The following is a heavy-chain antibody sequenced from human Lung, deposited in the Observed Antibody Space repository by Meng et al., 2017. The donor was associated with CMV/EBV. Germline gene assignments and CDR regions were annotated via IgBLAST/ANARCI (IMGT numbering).Heavy chain of an antibody. V-gene: IGHV1-69*05. Sequence: SXXVSXNASGGIFSNYAFSWVLQAPGQGLEWMGGIIPIFGIDNYDQKFQCRVTIATDESTSIAYMELISLRPEDTAVYYCARDRNGDCSSTSCYNYYYYYGMDVWXEGPTVTVSS. J-gene: IGHJ6*04. CDR3: ARDRNGDCSSTSCYNYYYYYGMDV. D-gene: IGHD2-2*02. CDR2: IIPIFGID. CDR1: GGIFSNYA.